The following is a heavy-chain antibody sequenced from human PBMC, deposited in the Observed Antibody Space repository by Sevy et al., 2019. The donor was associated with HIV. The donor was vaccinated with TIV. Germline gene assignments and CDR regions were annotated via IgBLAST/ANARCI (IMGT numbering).Heavy chain of an antibody. CDR1: GFTFSSYS. CDR2: ISSSSSYI. V-gene: IGHV3-21*01. CDR3: ARDRTGPYYFDY. D-gene: IGHD1-1*01. Sequence: GGSLRLSCAASGFTFSSYSMNWVPQAPGKGLEWVSSISSSSSYIYYADSVKGRFTISRDNAKNSLYLQMNSLRAEDTAVYYCARDRTGPYYFDYWGQGTLVTVSS. J-gene: IGHJ4*02.